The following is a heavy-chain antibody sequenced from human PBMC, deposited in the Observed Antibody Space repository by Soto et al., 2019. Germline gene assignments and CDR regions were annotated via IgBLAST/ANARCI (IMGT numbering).Heavy chain of an antibody. Sequence: PSETLSLTCAVSGGSISRGGYSGSWIRQPPGKGLEWIGYIYHSGSTYYNPSLKSRVTISVDRSKNQFSLKLSSVTAADTAVYYCAREAGGYCSGGSCYSGAFDIWGQGTMVTVS. V-gene: IGHV4-30-2*01. CDR3: AREAGGYCSGGSCYSGAFDI. J-gene: IGHJ3*02. CDR1: GGSISRGGYS. D-gene: IGHD2-15*01. CDR2: IYHSGST.